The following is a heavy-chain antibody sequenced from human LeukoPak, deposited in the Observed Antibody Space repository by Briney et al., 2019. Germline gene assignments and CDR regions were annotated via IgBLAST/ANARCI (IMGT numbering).Heavy chain of an antibody. J-gene: IGHJ4*02. CDR1: GGSISSGGYS. CDR3: ARPGAVYDSSGYYSYYFDY. CDR2: IYHSGST. V-gene: IGHV4-30-2*01. Sequence: PSETLSLTCAVSGGSISSGGYSWSWIRQPPGKGLEWIGYIYHSGSTNYNPSLKSRVTISVDTSKNQFSLKLSSVTAADTAVYYCARPGAVYDSSGYYSYYFDYWGQGTLVTVSS. D-gene: IGHD3-22*01.